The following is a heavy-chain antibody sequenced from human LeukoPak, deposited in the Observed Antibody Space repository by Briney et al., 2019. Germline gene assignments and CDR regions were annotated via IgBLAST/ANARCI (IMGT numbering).Heavy chain of an antibody. CDR3: AGQSRLGYCSGGSCYSQPFDP. Sequence: PGGSLRLSCAASGFTFNSYSMNWVRQAPGKGQEWVSSISSSSLSYIYYADSVKGRFTIFRDNAKNSLYLQMNSLRAEDTAVYYCAGQSRLGYCSGGSCYSQPFDPWGQGTLVTVSS. D-gene: IGHD2-15*01. V-gene: IGHV3-21*01. CDR1: GFTFNSYS. J-gene: IGHJ5*02. CDR2: ISSSSLSYI.